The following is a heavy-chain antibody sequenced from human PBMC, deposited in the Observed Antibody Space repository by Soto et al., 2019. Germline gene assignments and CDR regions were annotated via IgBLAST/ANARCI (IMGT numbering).Heavy chain of an antibody. CDR1: GYRFTSYG. Sequence: ASVKVSCKTSGYRFTSYGFSWVRQAPGQGLEWMGWISAYNGNTNYAQKFQGRVTLTTDTSTSTAHMELRSLRSDDTAVYYCARDAHYGMDVWGQGTTVTVSS. J-gene: IGHJ6*02. CDR2: ISAYNGNT. CDR3: ARDAHYGMDV. V-gene: IGHV1-18*04.